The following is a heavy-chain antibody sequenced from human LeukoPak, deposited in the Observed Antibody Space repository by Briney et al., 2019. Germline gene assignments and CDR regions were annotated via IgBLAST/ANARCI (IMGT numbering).Heavy chain of an antibody. Sequence: GGSLRLSCAASGFTFSSYWMSWVRQAPGKGLEWVANIKQDGSEKYYVDSVKGRFTISRDNAKNSLYLQMNSLRAEDTAVYYCARDIVVVPVECYFDYWGQGTLVTVSS. CDR1: GFTFSSYW. J-gene: IGHJ4*02. V-gene: IGHV3-7*03. CDR3: ARDIVVVPVECYFDY. D-gene: IGHD2-2*01. CDR2: IKQDGSEK.